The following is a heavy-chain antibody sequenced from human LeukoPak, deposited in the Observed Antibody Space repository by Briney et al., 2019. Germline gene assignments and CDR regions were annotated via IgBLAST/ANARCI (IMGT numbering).Heavy chain of an antibody. D-gene: IGHD5-18*01. CDR2: IWYDGSNK. V-gene: IGHV3-33*06. Sequence: GGSLRLSCAASGFTFSGYGMRWVRQAPGKGLEWVAVIWYDGSNKYYADSVKGRFTISRDNSKNTLYLQMNSLRAEDTAVYYCAKGGYSYGYLYYYMDVWGKGTTVTVSS. CDR1: GFTFSGYG. J-gene: IGHJ6*03. CDR3: AKGGYSYGYLYYYMDV.